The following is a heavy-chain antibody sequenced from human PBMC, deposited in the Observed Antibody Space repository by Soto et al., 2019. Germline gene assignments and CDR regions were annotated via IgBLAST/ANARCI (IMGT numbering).Heavy chain of an antibody. Sequence: PSETLSLTCTVSGGSISSYYWSWIRQPAGKGLEWIGRIYTSGSTNYNPSLKSRVTMSADTSKNQLSLKLSSVTAADTAVYYWARVGVVVPPARSSPRFSFYYGMDVWGQGTKVTVSS. CDR2: IYTSGST. J-gene: IGHJ6*02. CDR3: ARVGVVVPPARSSPRFSFYYGMDV. D-gene: IGHD2-2*01. CDR1: GGSISSYY. V-gene: IGHV4-4*07.